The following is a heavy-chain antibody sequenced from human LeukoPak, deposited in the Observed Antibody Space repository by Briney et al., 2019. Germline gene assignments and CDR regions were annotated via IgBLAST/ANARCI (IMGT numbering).Heavy chain of an antibody. V-gene: IGHV3-15*01. J-gene: IGHJ6*02. Sequence: GGSLRLSCAASGFTFSNAWMTWVRQAPGKGLEWVGRIKSKFDDGTTDYAAPVKGRFTISRDDSKNTLYLQMSSLKTEDTAAYYCTTLASRSPYYYYGMDVWGQGTTVTVSS. CDR1: GFTFSNAW. CDR2: IKSKFDDGTT. CDR3: TTLASRSPYYYYGMDV.